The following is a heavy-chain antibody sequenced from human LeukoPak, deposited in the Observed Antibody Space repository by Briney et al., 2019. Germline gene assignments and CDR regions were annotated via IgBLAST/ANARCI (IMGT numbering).Heavy chain of an antibody. CDR2: IKQDGSER. V-gene: IGHV3-7*03. CDR1: GFTLSSYW. D-gene: IGHD3-22*01. Sequence: GGSLRLSCAASGFTLSSYWMTWVRQAPGKGLEWVANIKQDGSERYYVDSVKGRFTISRDNSKNTLYLQMNSLRAEDTAVYYCAKNMIVVVNPSDYWGQGTLVTVSS. J-gene: IGHJ4*02. CDR3: AKNMIVVVNPSDY.